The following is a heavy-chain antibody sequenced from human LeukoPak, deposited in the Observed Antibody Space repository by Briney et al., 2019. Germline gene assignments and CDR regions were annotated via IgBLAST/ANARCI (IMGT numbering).Heavy chain of an antibody. Sequence: SETLSLTCTISGGSMSSYYWSWIRQPPGKGLEWIGYIYYSGSTNYNPSLKSRVTISVGTSKIQFSLKLSSVTAADTAIYYCARHRVIAAAGTGVFDSWGQGTLVTVSS. CDR3: ARHRVIAAAGTGVFDS. D-gene: IGHD6-13*01. J-gene: IGHJ4*02. CDR2: IYYSGST. V-gene: IGHV4-59*08. CDR1: GGSMSSYY.